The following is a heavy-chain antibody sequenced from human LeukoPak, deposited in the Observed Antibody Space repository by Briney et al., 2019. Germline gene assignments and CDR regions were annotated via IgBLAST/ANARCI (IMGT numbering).Heavy chain of an antibody. V-gene: IGHV3-7*01. J-gene: IGHJ3*02. CDR3: VGRSSWYDAFDI. Sequence: PGGSLRLSCAASGFTFSSYWMSWVRQTPGKGLEWVANIKQDGNEKYYVDSVKGRFTISRDNAKNSLYLQMNSLRAEDTAVYYCVGRSSWYDAFDIWGQGTMVTVSS. CDR1: GFTFSSYW. CDR2: IKQDGNEK. D-gene: IGHD6-13*01.